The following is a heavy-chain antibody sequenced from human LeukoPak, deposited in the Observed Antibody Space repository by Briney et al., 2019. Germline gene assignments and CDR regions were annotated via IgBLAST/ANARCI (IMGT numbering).Heavy chain of an antibody. D-gene: IGHD3-10*01. CDR2: INHSGST. Sequence: SETLSLTCTVSGGSVSSGTYYWSWIRQPPGKGLEWIGEINHSGSTNYNPSLKSRVTISVDTSKNQFSLKLSSVTAADTAVYYCARGDYYDNWGQGTMVTVSS. J-gene: IGHJ3*02. CDR1: GGSVSSGTYY. CDR3: ARGDYYDN. V-gene: IGHV4-39*07.